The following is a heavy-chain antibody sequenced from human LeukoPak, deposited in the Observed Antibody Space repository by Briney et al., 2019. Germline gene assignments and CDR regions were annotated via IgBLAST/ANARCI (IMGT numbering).Heavy chain of an antibody. Sequence: ASVKVSCKASGYTFTSYDINWVRQATGQGLEWMGWMNPNSGNTGYAQKFQGRVTMTRDMSTSTVYMELSSLRSEDTAVYYCARDLAGYSSPRDWFDPWGQGTLVTVSS. CDR3: ARDLAGYSSPRDWFDP. CDR2: MNPNSGNT. J-gene: IGHJ5*02. CDR1: GYTFTSYD. D-gene: IGHD6-13*01. V-gene: IGHV1-8*01.